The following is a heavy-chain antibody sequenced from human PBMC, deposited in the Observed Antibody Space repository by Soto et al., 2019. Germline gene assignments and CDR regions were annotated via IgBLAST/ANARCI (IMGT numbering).Heavy chain of an antibody. Sequence: ASVKVSCKASGGTFSSYAISWVRQAPGQGLEWMGGIIPIFGTANYAQKFQGRVTITADKSTSTAYMELSSLRSEDTAVYYCATGIVLMVYAFDYWGQGSLVTVSS. J-gene: IGHJ4*02. CDR1: GGTFSSYA. CDR2: IIPIFGTA. CDR3: ATGIVLMVYAFDY. V-gene: IGHV1-69*06. D-gene: IGHD2-8*01.